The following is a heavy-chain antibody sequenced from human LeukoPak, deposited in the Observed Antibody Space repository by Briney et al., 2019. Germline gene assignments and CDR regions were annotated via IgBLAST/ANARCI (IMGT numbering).Heavy chain of an antibody. Sequence: PGGSLRLSCAASGFTFNNYAMNWVRQAPGKGLEWVSSISGSGGRTYYADSVKGRFTISRDNSKDTLYLQMNSLRAEDTAVYYCAKPARTDAFDIWGQGTLVTVSS. V-gene: IGHV3-23*01. D-gene: IGHD1-14*01. CDR3: AKPARTDAFDI. CDR1: GFTFNNYA. J-gene: IGHJ3*02. CDR2: ISGSGGRT.